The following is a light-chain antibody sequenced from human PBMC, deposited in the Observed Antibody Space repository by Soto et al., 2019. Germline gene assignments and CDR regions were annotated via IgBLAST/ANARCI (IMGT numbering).Light chain of an antibody. CDR3: QQYDDRPPT. J-gene: IGKJ3*01. CDR2: DAS. Sequence: DIQMTQSPSSLSASVGDRVTITCQASQHISTYLNWFQQKPGKAPELLIYDASNLVPGVPSRFSGSGSGTEFTFTISSLQSEDIAAYYCQQYDDRPPTFGPGTKVDIK. V-gene: IGKV1-33*01. CDR1: QHISTY.